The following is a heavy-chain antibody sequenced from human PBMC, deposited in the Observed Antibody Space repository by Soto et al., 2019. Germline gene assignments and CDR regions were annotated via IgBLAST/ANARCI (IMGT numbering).Heavy chain of an antibody. Sequence: EVQLVESGGGLVQPGGSLRLSCAASGFTFYNYEMNWVRQAPGKGLEWIAYITSSGSTIYYADSVKGRFTISRDNTKKSLFLQMDSLRAEDTAVYYCARGNSPVNIFWGQGTRVTVSS. CDR3: ARGNSPVNIF. V-gene: IGHV3-48*03. CDR1: GFTFYNYE. D-gene: IGHD2-21*01. J-gene: IGHJ4*02. CDR2: ITSSGSTI.